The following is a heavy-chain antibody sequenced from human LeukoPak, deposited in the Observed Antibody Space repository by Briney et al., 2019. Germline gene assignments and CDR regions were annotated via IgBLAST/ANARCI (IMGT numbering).Heavy chain of an antibody. Sequence: GGSLRLSCAASGFTFSSYEMNWVRQAPGKGLEWVSYISSSGSTIYYADSVKGRFTISRDNAKNSLYLQMNSLRAEDTAVYYCAKRSDGYSGFDYWGQGTLVTLSS. D-gene: IGHD5-18*01. J-gene: IGHJ4*02. V-gene: IGHV3-48*03. CDR3: AKRSDGYSGFDY. CDR2: ISSSGSTI. CDR1: GFTFSSYE.